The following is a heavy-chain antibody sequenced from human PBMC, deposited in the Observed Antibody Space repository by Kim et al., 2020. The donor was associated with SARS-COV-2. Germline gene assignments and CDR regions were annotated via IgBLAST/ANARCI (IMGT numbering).Heavy chain of an antibody. CDR1: GFTFSSYE. V-gene: IGHV3-48*03. CDR2: ISSSGSTI. CDR3: ARDKGLRYFDWFKKPYGMDV. D-gene: IGHD3-9*01. J-gene: IGHJ6*02. Sequence: GGSLRLSCAASGFTFSSYEMNWVRQAPGKGLEWVSYISSSGSTIYYADSVKGRFTISRDNAKNSLYLQMNSLRAEDTAVYYCARDKGLRYFDWFKKPYGMDVWGQGTTVTVSS.